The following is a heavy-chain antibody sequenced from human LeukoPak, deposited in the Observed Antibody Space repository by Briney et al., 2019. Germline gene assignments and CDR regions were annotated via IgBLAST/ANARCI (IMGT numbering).Heavy chain of an antibody. CDR2: INPNSGGT. CDR1: GYTFTGYY. Sequence: GASVKVSCKASGYTFTGYYMHWVRQAPGQGLEWMGRINPNSGGTNYAQKFQGRVTITTDESTSTAYMELSSLRSEDTAVYYCARDGSRGDFDYWGQGTLVTVSS. V-gene: IGHV1-2*06. D-gene: IGHD3-10*01. J-gene: IGHJ4*02. CDR3: ARDGSRGDFDY.